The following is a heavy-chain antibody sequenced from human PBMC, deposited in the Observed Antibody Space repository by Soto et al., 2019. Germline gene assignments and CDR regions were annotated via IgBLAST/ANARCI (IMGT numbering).Heavy chain of an antibody. CDR3: ARAYGGFDNGLDV. CDR2: IYYSGST. Sequence: SETLSLTCTVSGDSIRSYYWTWMRQPPGKGLELIGYIYYSGSTRHNPSLKSRVTISVDMSKNQFSLKLSSVIAADTAVYYCARAYGGFDNGLDVWGQGTAVTVSS. J-gene: IGHJ6*02. D-gene: IGHD5-12*01. V-gene: IGHV4-59*01. CDR1: GDSIRSYY.